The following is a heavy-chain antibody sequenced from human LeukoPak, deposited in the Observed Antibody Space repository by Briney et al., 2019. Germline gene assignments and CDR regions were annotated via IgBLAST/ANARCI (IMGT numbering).Heavy chain of an antibody. D-gene: IGHD2-21*01. CDR2: ICSTSSYM. J-gene: IGHJ3*02. Sequence: GGSLRLSCAASGFTFSDYTMNWVRQAPGMGLEWVSSICSTSSYMYYKDSLKGRFTISRDNAKNSLFLQMNSLRAEDTAVYYCAKHQARHIVVVIANAFDIWGQGTMVTVSS. CDR3: AKHQARHIVVVIANAFDI. CDR1: GFTFSDYT. V-gene: IGHV3-21*04.